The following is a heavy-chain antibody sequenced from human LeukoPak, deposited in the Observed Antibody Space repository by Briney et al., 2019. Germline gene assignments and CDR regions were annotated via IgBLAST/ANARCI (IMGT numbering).Heavy chain of an antibody. CDR1: DYSVTTGHC. CDR2: IYHGGST. D-gene: IGHD6-19*01. J-gene: IGHJ4*02. CDR3: GRTSVTGTRYDFDH. Sequence: PSETLSLTCVVSDYSVTTGHCWGWIRQPPGKGLEWIGHIYHGGSTYYNPSLKSRVTISLDTSKNQFSLTLTSVTAADTAVYYCGRTSVTGTRYDFDHWGQGTLVTVSS. V-gene: IGHV4-38-2*01.